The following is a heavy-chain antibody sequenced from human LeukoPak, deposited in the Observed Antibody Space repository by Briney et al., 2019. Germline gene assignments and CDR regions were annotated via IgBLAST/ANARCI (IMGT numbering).Heavy chain of an antibody. J-gene: IGHJ4*02. Sequence: PSETLSPTCNVSGVSISTNYWSWIRQPPGKGLEWIGRMHTSGITNNNPSLQSRVTMSLDTSKNQFSLNLISVTAADTAVYYCAREDYSSRGLDYWGQGTLVTFSS. CDR1: GVSISTNY. V-gene: IGHV4-4*07. CDR2: MHTSGIT. D-gene: IGHD6-13*01. CDR3: AREDYSSRGLDY.